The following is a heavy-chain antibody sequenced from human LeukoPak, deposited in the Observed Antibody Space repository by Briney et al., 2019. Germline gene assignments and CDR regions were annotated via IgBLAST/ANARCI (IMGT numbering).Heavy chain of an antibody. D-gene: IGHD3-16*02. CDR1: GGSISSYY. CDR3: ARGIADRYDYVWGSYRLYFDC. V-gene: IGHV4-59*01. CDR2: IYYSGST. Sequence: SETLSLTCTVSGGSISSYYLSWIRQPPGKGLEWIGYIYYSGSTNYNPSLKSRVTISVDTSKNQFSLKLSSVTAADTAVYYCARGIADRYDYVWGSYRLYFDCWGQGTLVTVSS. J-gene: IGHJ4*02.